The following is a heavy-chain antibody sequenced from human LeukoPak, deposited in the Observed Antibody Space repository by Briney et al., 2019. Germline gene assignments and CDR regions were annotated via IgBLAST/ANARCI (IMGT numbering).Heavy chain of an antibody. CDR1: GFTFNNYA. CDR2: ISDSVSGGST. V-gene: IGHV3-23*01. J-gene: IGHJ4*02. CDR3: AKQLGYCSDGSCYSPY. Sequence: GGSLRLSCAASGFTFNNYAMTWVRQAPGKGLEWVSTISDSVSGGSTYYADSVKGRFTISRDNSKSTLCLQMNSLRAEDTAVYYCAKQLGYCSDGSCYSPYWGQGTLVTVSS. D-gene: IGHD2-15*01.